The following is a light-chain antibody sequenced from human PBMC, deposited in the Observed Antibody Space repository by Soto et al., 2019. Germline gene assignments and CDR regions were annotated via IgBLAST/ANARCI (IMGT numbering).Light chain of an antibody. CDR1: QRISSRN. Sequence: EIVLTQSPGTLSLSPRERATLSCRASQRISSRNLAWYQQKPGQAPRLLIYNTSSRATGIPDRFSGSGSGTDFTLTINRLEPEDFAVYYCQQYSDLPYTFGQGTKLEVK. V-gene: IGKV3-20*01. CDR2: NTS. J-gene: IGKJ2*01. CDR3: QQYSDLPYT.